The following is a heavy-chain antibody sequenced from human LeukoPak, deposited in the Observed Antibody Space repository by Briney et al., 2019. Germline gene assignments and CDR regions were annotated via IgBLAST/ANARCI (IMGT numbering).Heavy chain of an antibody. V-gene: IGHV5-51*01. CDR2: IYPGDSDT. Sequence: GESLKISCKGSGYSFTTYWIGWVRKMPGKGLEWMGIIYPGDSDTRYSPSFQGQVTISVDKSINTAYLQWSSLKASDTAMYYCATQASGWDLGYWGQGTLVTVSS. J-gene: IGHJ4*02. D-gene: IGHD6-19*01. CDR1: GYSFTTYW. CDR3: ATQASGWDLGY.